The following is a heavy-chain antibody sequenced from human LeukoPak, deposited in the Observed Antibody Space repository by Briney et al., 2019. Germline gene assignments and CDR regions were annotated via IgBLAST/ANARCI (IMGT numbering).Heavy chain of an antibody. CDR2: MNPNSGNT. D-gene: IGHD3-10*01. J-gene: IGHJ4*02. V-gene: IGHV1-8*01. Sequence: ASVKVSCKASGYTFTSYDINWVRQDTGQGLEWMGWMNPNSGNTGYAQKFEGRDTMTRNTSISTAYMVLSSLRSEDTAVYYCAIGSGRGKDFDYWGQGTLVTVSS. CDR1: GYTFTSYD. CDR3: AIGSGRGKDFDY.